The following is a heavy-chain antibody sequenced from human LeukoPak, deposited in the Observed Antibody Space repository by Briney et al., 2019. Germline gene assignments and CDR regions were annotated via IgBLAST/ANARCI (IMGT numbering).Heavy chain of an antibody. V-gene: IGHV3-53*01. Sequence: GGSLRLSCAASGLTVSSNYMSWVRQAPGKGLEWVSVIYSDGSTYYADSVKGRFTISRDNSKNTLYLQMNSLRAEDTAVYYCARYFADPWGALDIWGQGTMVTVSS. D-gene: IGHD7-27*01. J-gene: IGHJ3*02. CDR1: GLTVSSNY. CDR2: IYSDGST. CDR3: ARYFADPWGALDI.